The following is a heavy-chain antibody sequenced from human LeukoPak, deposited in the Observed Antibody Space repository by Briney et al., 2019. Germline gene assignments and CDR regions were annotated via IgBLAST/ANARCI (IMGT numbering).Heavy chain of an antibody. J-gene: IGHJ6*03. CDR2: ISGRGDST. D-gene: IGHD4-17*01. V-gene: IGHV3-23*01. CDR3: ARDRAVTIDYSSYYMAV. Sequence: GGALRLSCASSGFTFSTYAMTWVRQAPGKGLQWVAVISGRGDSTYYADSVKGRFSISRDNSKNSLYLQMNRLRAGDTAVYYCARDRAVTIDYSSYYMAVWGKGTTVTVS. CDR1: GFTFSTYA.